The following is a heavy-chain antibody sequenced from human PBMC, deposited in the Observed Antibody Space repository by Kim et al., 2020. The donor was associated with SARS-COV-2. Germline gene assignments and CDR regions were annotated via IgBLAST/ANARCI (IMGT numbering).Heavy chain of an antibody. CDR1: GGSVSSSNYY. CDR2: IYYTGDT. CDR3: ARLEYSSSSRLFDP. Sequence: SEILSLTCTVSGGSVSSSNYYWGWIRQPPGKGLEWIGNIYYTGDTYYNPSLKSRVTISVDTSKNHFSLKLSSLTAADTAVYYCARLEYSSSSRLFDPWGQGTLVTVSS. V-gene: IGHV4-39*02. J-gene: IGHJ5*02. D-gene: IGHD6-6*01.